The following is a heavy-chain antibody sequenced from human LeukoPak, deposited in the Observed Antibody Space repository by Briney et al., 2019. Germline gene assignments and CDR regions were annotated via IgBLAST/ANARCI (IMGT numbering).Heavy chain of an antibody. Sequence: GGSLRLSCAASGFTFSSYSMNWVRQTPGKGLEWVSSISPPSTYIYYADSVKGRFTISRDNSKNTLYLQMNSLRAEDTAVYYCARGDGYNFFDYWGQGTLVTVSS. CDR2: ISPPSTYI. CDR1: GFTFSSYS. CDR3: ARGDGYNFFDY. J-gene: IGHJ4*02. D-gene: IGHD5-24*01. V-gene: IGHV3-21*01.